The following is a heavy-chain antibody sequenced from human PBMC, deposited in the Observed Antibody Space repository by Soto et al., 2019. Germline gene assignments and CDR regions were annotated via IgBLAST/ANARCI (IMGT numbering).Heavy chain of an antibody. D-gene: IGHD4-17*01. CDR3: AREAMTTVTTFDY. J-gene: IGHJ4*02. CDR1: GGSMSSGGYY. CDR2: IYYSGST. V-gene: IGHV4-31*03. Sequence: PSETLSLTCTVSGGSMSSGGYYWSSIRQHPGKGLEWIGYIYYSGSTYYNPSLKSRVTISVDTSKNQFSLKLSSVTAADTAVYYCAREAMTTVTTFDYWGQGTLVTVSS.